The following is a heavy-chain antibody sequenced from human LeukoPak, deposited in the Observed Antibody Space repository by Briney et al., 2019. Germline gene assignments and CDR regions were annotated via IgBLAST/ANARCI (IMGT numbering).Heavy chain of an antibody. CDR1: GGSISSSNW. J-gene: IGHJ3*02. CDR2: IYYSGST. Sequence: SGTLSLTCAVSGGSISSSNWWSWVRQPPGKGLEWIGSIYYSGSTYYNPSLKSRVTISVDTSKNQFSLKLSSVTAADTAVYYCAKGRDYYYDSSGPRHAFDIWGQGTMVTVSS. D-gene: IGHD3-22*01. CDR3: AKGRDYYYDSSGPRHAFDI. V-gene: IGHV4-4*02.